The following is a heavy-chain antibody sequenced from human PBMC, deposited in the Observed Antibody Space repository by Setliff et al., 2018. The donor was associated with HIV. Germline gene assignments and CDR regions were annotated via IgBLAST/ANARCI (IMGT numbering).Heavy chain of an antibody. D-gene: IGHD2-8*01. V-gene: IGHV4-4*08. J-gene: IGHJ1*01. Sequence: SETLSLTCTVSGDSISSYSWNWIRQSPGGGLEWIGFIFSSGRTKYNPSLQSRVTISVDTSKNQFSLKLSSVTAADTAVYYCATVLMVYAIGGRYFQHWGQGTLVTVSS. CDR2: IFSSGRT. CDR3: ATVLMVYAIGGRYFQH. CDR1: GDSISSYS.